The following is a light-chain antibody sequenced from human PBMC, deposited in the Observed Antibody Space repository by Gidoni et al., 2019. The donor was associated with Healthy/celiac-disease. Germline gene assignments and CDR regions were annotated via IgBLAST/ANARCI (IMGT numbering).Light chain of an antibody. CDR1: PSISSW. CDR3: QQYTA. Sequence: DIQMTQSPSTLSATVGDRVTITCRASPSISSWLAWYQQKPGKAPKLLIYKASSLESGVPSRFSGSGSGTEFTLTISSLQPDDFATYYCQQYTAFGQGTKVEIK. J-gene: IGKJ1*01. V-gene: IGKV1-5*03. CDR2: KAS.